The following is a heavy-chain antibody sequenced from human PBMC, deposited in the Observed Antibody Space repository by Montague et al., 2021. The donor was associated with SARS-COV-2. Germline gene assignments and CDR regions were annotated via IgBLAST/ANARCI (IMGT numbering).Heavy chain of an antibody. V-gene: IGHV4-38-2*02. D-gene: IGHD3-10*01. J-gene: IGHJ5*01. Sequence: SETLSLTCSVSGYFIGTGYYWGWIRQSPGKGLEWIGSNYLHGNAYYNPSLNSRVTISLDTSNNQFSLNLKSVIAADTAVYYCARDRGRYFDSGSYNWLDSWGPGTLVTVSS. CDR2: NYLHGNA. CDR3: ARDRGRYFDSGSYNWLDS. CDR1: GYFIGTGYY.